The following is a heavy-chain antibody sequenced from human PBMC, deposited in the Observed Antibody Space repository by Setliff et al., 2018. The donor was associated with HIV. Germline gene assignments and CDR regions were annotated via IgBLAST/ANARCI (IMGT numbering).Heavy chain of an antibody. J-gene: IGHJ6*02. CDR3: ARAAYYNGLDV. V-gene: IGHV3-11*04. D-gene: IGHD3-10*01. CDR1: GFTFSDYY. Sequence: GGSLRLSCAASGFTFSDYYMSWIRQAPGKGLEWVSYISSSGSTIYYADSVKGRFTISRDNTKNTVYLQMDSLRAEDTAVYYCARAAYYNGLDVWGQGTTVTVSS. CDR2: ISSSGSTI.